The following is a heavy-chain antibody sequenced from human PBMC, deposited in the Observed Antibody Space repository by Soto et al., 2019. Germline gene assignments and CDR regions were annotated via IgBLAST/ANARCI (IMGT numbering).Heavy chain of an antibody. CDR1: GGTFSSYA. CDR2: IIPIFGTA. Sequence: SVKVSCKASGGTFSSYAISWVRQASGQGLEWMGGIIPIFGTANYAQKFQGRVTITADESTSTAYMELCSLRSEDTAVYYCARAVDTASSFLSYFDYWGQGTLVTVSS. D-gene: IGHD5-18*01. CDR3: ARAVDTASSFLSYFDY. V-gene: IGHV1-69*13. J-gene: IGHJ4*02.